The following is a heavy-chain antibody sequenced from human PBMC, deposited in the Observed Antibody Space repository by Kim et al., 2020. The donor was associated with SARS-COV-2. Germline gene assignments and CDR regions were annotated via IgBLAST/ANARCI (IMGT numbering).Heavy chain of an antibody. D-gene: IGHD6-13*01. V-gene: IGHV3-21*01. Sequence: GGSLRLSCAASGFAFSYYNMNSVRQAPGKGLEWVASISYKSGSIYYAASVKGRFTISRDNAKNSLYLLMNSLRVDDTAVYFCARAFSSTWSYDVDYWGQGTPVTVSS. J-gene: IGHJ4*02. CDR2: ISYKSGSI. CDR3: ARAFSSTWSYDVDY. CDR1: GFAFSYYN.